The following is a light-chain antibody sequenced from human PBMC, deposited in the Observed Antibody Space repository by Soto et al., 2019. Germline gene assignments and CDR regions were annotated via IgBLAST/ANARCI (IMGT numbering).Light chain of an antibody. CDR1: QSISSY. Sequence: DIQMTQSPSSLSASVGDRVTITCRASQSISSYLNWYQQKPGKAPKLLIYAASSLQSGVPSRFSGSGSGKDFTLTISSLQPEDFANYYCQQSYSTPPITFGQGTRLEIK. J-gene: IGKJ5*01. V-gene: IGKV1-39*01. CDR3: QQSYSTPPIT. CDR2: AAS.